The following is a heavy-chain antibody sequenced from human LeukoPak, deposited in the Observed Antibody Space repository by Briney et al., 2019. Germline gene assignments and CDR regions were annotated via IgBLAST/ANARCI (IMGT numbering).Heavy chain of an antibody. D-gene: IGHD6-6*01. J-gene: IGHJ3*02. CDR3: ARGPGLDSSSVYAFDI. CDR2: INHSGST. CDR1: GGSFSGYY. Sequence: SETLSLTCAVYGGSFSGYYWSWIRQPPGKGLEWGGEINHSGSTNYNPSLKSRVTISVDTSKNQFSLKLSSLTAADTAVYYCARGPGLDSSSVYAFDIWGQGTMVTVSS. V-gene: IGHV4-34*01.